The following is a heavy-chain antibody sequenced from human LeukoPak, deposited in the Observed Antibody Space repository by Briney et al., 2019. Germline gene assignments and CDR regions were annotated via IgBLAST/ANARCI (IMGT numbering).Heavy chain of an antibody. Sequence: GGSLRLSCAASGFTVSSNYMSWVRQAPGKGLEWVSVTYSGGSTYYADSVKGRFTISRHNSKNTLYLQMNSLRAEDTAVYYCASWGNDDAFDIWGQGTMVTVSS. CDR2: TYSGGST. CDR3: ASWGNDDAFDI. D-gene: IGHD7-27*01. J-gene: IGHJ3*02. V-gene: IGHV3-53*04. CDR1: GFTVSSNY.